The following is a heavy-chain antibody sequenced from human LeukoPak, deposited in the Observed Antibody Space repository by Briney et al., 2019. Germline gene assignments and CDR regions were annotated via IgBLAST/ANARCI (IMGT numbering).Heavy chain of an antibody. CDR2: IYPGDSDT. D-gene: IGHD2-21*01. V-gene: IGHV5-51*01. Sequence: GESLKISCKGSGYSFTSYWIGWVRQMPGKGLEWMGIIYPGDSDTRYSPSFQGQVTISADESSRTAYLQWSSLTASDTATYYCARGEGVSWFDTWGQGTLVTVSS. J-gene: IGHJ5*02. CDR3: ARGEGVSWFDT. CDR1: GYSFTSYW.